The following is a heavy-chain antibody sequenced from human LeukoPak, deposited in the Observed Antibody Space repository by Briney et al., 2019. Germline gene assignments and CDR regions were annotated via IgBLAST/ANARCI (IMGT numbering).Heavy chain of an antibody. CDR1: GFTFSSYS. J-gene: IGHJ4*02. D-gene: IGHD3-10*01. CDR2: ITGNSNYI. CDR3: ARDRVSGSGSIDY. Sequence: GGSLRLSCAASGFTFSSYSMNWVRQAPGKGLEWVSFITGNSNYIYYADSVKGRFTISRDNAKNSLYLQMNSLRVEDTAVYYCARDRVSGSGSIDYWGQGTLVTVSS. V-gene: IGHV3-21*01.